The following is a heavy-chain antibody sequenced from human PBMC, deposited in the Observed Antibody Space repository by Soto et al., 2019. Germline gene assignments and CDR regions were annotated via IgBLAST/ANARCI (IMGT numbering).Heavy chain of an antibody. CDR3: ARVRVAGTSYYYYYGMDV. Sequence: QVQLVQSGAEVKKPGSSVKVSCKASGGTFSSYAISWVRQAPGQGLEWMGGIIPIFGTANYAQKFQGRVTITADESTSTAYMELSSLRSEDTAVYYCARVRVAGTSYYYYYGMDVWGQGTTVTVSS. J-gene: IGHJ6*02. D-gene: IGHD6-19*01. CDR2: IIPIFGTA. V-gene: IGHV1-69*01. CDR1: GGTFSSYA.